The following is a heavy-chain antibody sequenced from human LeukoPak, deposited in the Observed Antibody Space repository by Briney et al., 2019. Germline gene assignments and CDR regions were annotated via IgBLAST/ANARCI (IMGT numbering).Heavy chain of an antibody. Sequence: SETLSLTCAVYGGSFSGYYWSWIRQPPGKGLEWIGEINHSGSTNYNPSLKSRVTISVDTSKNQFSLRLSSVTAADTAVYYCARGTYVLRFLEWLLPDNWFDPWGQGTLVTVSS. CDR1: GGSFSGYY. D-gene: IGHD3-3*01. V-gene: IGHV4-34*01. J-gene: IGHJ5*02. CDR2: INHSGST. CDR3: ARGTYVLRFLEWLLPDNWFDP.